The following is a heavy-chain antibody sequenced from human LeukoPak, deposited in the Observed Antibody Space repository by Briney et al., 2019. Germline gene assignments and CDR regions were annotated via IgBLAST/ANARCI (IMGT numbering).Heavy chain of an antibody. V-gene: IGHV3-30-3*01. CDR1: GFTFSSYA. D-gene: IGHD2-2*01. J-gene: IGHJ6*02. CDR2: ISYDGSNK. CDR3: ATEYCSSTSCYLNYYYGMDV. Sequence: GRSLRLSCAASGFTFSSYAMHWVRQAPGKGLEWVAVISYDGSNKYYADSVKGRFTISRDNSKNTLYLHMNSLRAEDTAVYYCATEYCSSTSCYLNYYYGMDVWGQGTTVTVSS.